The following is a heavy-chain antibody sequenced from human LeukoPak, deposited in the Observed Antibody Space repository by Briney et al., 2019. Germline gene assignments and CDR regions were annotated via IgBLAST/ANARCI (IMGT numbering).Heavy chain of an antibody. V-gene: IGHV1-2*06. CDR2: IRLRSGGT. Sequence: ASVQVSCKPYGYTFTDYYMHWVRQAPGQGLEWMGRIRLRSGGTNYAQKFQGRVSVTRDTSISTVYMELTRLRSDDTAVYYCRLVTMGDYWGQGTLVTVSS. J-gene: IGHJ4*02. D-gene: IGHD4-23*01. CDR3: RLVTMGDY. CDR1: GYTFTDYY.